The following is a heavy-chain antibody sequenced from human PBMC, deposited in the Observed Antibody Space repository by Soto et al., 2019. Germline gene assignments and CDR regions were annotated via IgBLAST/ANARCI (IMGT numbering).Heavy chain of an antibody. CDR1: GDTLNDLS. V-gene: IGHV1-24*01. CDR3: ATVLATPGSLDV. J-gene: IGHJ6*02. CDR2: FDPADGET. Sequence: ASVKVSCKVSGDTLNDLSVHWVRQGPGKGLEWMGGFDPADGETIFARNFQGRLTMTEDTSTDTSYMELSSLRSEDTAVYYCATVLATPGSLDVWGQGTTVTVSS. D-gene: IGHD2-15*01.